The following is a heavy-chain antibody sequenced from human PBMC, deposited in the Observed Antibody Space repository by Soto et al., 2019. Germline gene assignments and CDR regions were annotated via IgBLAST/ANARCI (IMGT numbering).Heavy chain of an antibody. J-gene: IGHJ6*02. Sequence: PGGSLRLSCAASGFTFSSYGMHWVRQAPGKGLEWVAVISYDGSNKYYADSVKGRFTISRDNSKNTLYLQMSSLRAEDTAVYYCAKDRGNNYYYGMDVWGQGTTVTVSS. CDR1: GFTFSSYG. CDR3: AKDRGNNYYYGMDV. CDR2: ISYDGSNK. V-gene: IGHV3-30*18.